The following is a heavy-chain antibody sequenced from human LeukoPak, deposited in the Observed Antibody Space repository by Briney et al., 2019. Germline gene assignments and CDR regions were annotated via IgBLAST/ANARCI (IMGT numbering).Heavy chain of an antibody. J-gene: IGHJ5*02. CDR1: GFTISSYE. V-gene: IGHV3-48*03. Sequence: GGSLTLSCAASGFTISSYEMNWVRQAPGEGLEWVSYMSSGGSSIDYADSVKGRFTISRDNAKNSLYLQMNSLRAEDTAVYYCAREDRDGNDDWFDPWGQGTLVTVSS. CDR2: MSSGGSSI. CDR3: AREDRDGNDDWFDP. D-gene: IGHD5-24*01.